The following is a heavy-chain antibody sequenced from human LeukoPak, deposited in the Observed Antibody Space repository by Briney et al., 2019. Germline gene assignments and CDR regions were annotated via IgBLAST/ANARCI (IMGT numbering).Heavy chain of an antibody. D-gene: IGHD5-18*01. CDR2: IYYSGST. CDR1: GGSISSGDYY. Sequence: PSETLSLTCTVSGGSISSGDYYWSWIRQPPGKGLEWIGYIYYSGSTYYNPSLKSRVTISVDTSKNQFSLKLSSVTAADTAVYYCARVSVDSLWLGFLDYWGQGTLVTVSS. V-gene: IGHV4-30-4*01. CDR3: ARVSVDSLWLGFLDY. J-gene: IGHJ4*02.